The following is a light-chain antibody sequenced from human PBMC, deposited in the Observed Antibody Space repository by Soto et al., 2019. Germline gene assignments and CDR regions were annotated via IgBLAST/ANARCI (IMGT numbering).Light chain of an antibody. V-gene: IGKV3-15*01. Sequence: EIVLTQSPGTLSLSRGERATLCWRASQSVSRKLAWYQHKPGQAPRLLIYDTSTRAADIPARFSGSGSGTEFTLTISSLQSEDYAVYYCQQYNNWPPYTFGQGTKVDIK. CDR2: DTS. CDR3: QQYNNWPPYT. J-gene: IGKJ2*01. CDR1: QSVSRK.